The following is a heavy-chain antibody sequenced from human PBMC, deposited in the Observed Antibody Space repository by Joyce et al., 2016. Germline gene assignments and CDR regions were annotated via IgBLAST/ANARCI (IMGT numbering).Heavy chain of an antibody. D-gene: IGHD3-3*01. V-gene: IGHV3-11*06. Sequence: QVHLVESGGGLVKPGGSLRLSCAASGFNFSDYYMSWIRQAPGKGLEWISYISKSSNYINYADSVKGRFTISRDNAKNSLYLQMNSLRAEDTAVYYCARSIRECDHWGQGTLVTVSS. CDR3: ARSIRECDH. CDR2: ISKSSNYI. CDR1: GFNFSDYY. J-gene: IGHJ4*02.